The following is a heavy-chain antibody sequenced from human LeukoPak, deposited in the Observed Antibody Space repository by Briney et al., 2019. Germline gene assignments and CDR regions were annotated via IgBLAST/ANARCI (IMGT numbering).Heavy chain of an antibody. Sequence: GSSVKVSCKASGGTLSSHGFNWVRQAPGQGLEWMGGIIPIFGTTNTAQKFQGRVTITADESTSTAYMELSSLRSEDTAVYYCARPPQKRGWPDPWGQEPRVTVSS. V-gene: IGHV1-69*01. CDR1: GGTLSSHG. CDR2: IIPIFGTT. D-gene: IGHD6-19*01. CDR3: ARPPQKRGWPDP. J-gene: IGHJ5*02.